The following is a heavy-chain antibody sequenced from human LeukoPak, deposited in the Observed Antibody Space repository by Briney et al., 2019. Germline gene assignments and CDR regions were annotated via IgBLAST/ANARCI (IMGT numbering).Heavy chain of an antibody. Sequence: GESQKISCKGSANSFTSQWIGWVRQMPGKGLEWMGIMYPGDSDTRYSPSFEGHVTISADKSITTAYLQWSSLKASDTAMYYCGSGERSYHFDNWGQGSLVTVSS. D-gene: IGHD1-26*01. CDR1: ANSFTSQW. J-gene: IGHJ4*02. CDR2: MYPGDSDT. V-gene: IGHV5-51*01. CDR3: GSGERSYHFDN.